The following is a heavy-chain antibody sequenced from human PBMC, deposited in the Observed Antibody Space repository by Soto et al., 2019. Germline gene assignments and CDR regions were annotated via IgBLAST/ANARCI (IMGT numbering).Heavy chain of an antibody. D-gene: IGHD2-2*01. J-gene: IGHJ4*02. V-gene: IGHV4-34*01. CDR3: ARGHRLGYCSSTSCYPLDY. Sequence: SQPQSDTCGVEGGFITSGGYYWIWKQQPPGKGLEWIGEMSHSGSTHYNPSLKSRVTISVDTSKNQFSLKLSSVTAADTAVYYCARGHRLGYCSSTSCYPLDYWGQGTLVTVSS. CDR1: GGFITSGGYY. CDR2: MSHSGST.